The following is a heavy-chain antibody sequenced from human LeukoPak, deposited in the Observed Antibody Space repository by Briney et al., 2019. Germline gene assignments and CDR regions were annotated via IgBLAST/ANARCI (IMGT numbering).Heavy chain of an antibody. CDR3: ARDKYYDRYFDS. Sequence: GGSLRLSCAASGFTFNSNWMSWVRQAPGKGLEWVANIKQDGSEKYYVDSVEGRFTISRDNAKSSLSLQMNSLRAEDTAVYYCARDKYYDRYFDSWGQGTLVTVSS. CDR2: IKQDGSEK. CDR1: GFTFNSNW. J-gene: IGHJ4*02. D-gene: IGHD3-22*01. V-gene: IGHV3-7*01.